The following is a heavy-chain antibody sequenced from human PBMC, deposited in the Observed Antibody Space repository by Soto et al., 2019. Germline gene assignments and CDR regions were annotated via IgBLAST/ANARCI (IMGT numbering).Heavy chain of an antibody. D-gene: IGHD3-3*01. Sequence: ASVKVSCKASGGTFSSYAISWVRQAPGQGLEWMGGIIPIFGTANYAQKFQGRVTITADESTSTAYMELSSLRSEDTAVYYCARDLRFLEWSTYGMDVWGQGTTVTVSS. CDR1: GGTFSSYA. V-gene: IGHV1-69*13. CDR2: IIPIFGTA. CDR3: ARDLRFLEWSTYGMDV. J-gene: IGHJ6*02.